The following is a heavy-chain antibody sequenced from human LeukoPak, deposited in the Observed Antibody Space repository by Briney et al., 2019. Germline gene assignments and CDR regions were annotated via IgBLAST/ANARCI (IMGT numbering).Heavy chain of an antibody. Sequence: PSETLSLTCTVSGGSISNYYWSWIRQPPGKGLEWIGYIYYTGSTNYNPSLKSRVTISVDTSKNQFSLNLNFVAAADTAVYYCARDLDTAWDQWGQGTLVTVSS. J-gene: IGHJ4*02. CDR3: ARDLDTAWDQ. CDR1: GGSISNYY. D-gene: IGHD1-26*01. CDR2: IYYTGST. V-gene: IGHV4-59*01.